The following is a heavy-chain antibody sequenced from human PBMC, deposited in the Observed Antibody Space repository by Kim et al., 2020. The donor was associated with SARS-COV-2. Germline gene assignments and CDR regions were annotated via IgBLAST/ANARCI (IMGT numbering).Heavy chain of an antibody. Sequence: GGSLRLSCAASGFTFDKYWMSWVRQAPEKGLEWVANTNQDGSAKYYADSVKGRFTISRDNARNSLSLQMNSLRAEDTAIYYCHIMVTFGGVMVSDFWGQGTLVIVSS. CDR2: TNQDGSAK. CDR3: HIMVTFGGVMVSDF. V-gene: IGHV3-7*01. J-gene: IGHJ4*02. D-gene: IGHD3-16*02. CDR1: GFTFDKYW.